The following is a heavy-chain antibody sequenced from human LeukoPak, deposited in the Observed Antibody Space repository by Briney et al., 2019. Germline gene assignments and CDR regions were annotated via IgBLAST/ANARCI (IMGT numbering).Heavy chain of an antibody. Sequence: SETLSLTCTVSGDSISSSYWSWFRQPAGKGLECIGYMYYSGSTNYNPSLKSRVTISVDTSKNQFSLNLSSVTAADTAVYYCARDRKYGSYYMDVWGKGTTVTVSS. CDR2: MYYSGST. CDR3: ARDRKYGSYYMDV. D-gene: IGHD4-17*01. J-gene: IGHJ6*03. V-gene: IGHV4-59*01. CDR1: GDSISSSY.